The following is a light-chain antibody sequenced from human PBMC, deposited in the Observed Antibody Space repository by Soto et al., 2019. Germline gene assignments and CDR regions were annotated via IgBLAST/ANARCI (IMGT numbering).Light chain of an antibody. J-gene: IGKJ4*01. CDR2: GAA. CDR1: QSVDSRY. Sequence: EIVLTQSPGTLSLSPGERATLSCRASQSVDSRYLVWYQQKPGQAPRVLMYGAAIRAAGIPDRFSGSGSGTDFTLTISRREPEELAVYYCQHYGVSLLTFGGGTKVEIK. CDR3: QHYGVSLLT. V-gene: IGKV3-20*01.